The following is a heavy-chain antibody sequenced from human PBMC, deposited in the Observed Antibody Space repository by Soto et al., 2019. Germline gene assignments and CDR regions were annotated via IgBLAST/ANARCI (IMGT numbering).Heavy chain of an antibody. CDR3: ASHTGPGLSIAAPAIYYYYGMDV. Sequence: GGSLRLSCAASGFTFRNYGMQWVRQAPGKGLEWVAVIWYDGGNKYYAEYVKGRFTISRDNSKNTLYLQMNSLRSEDTAVYYCASHTGPGLSIAAPAIYYYYGMDVWGQGTTVTVSS. CDR1: GFTFRNYG. CDR2: IWYDGGNK. J-gene: IGHJ6*02. D-gene: IGHD6-6*01. V-gene: IGHV3-33*08.